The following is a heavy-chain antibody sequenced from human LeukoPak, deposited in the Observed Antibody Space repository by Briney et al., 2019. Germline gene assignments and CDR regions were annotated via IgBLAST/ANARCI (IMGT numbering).Heavy chain of an antibody. Sequence: SVKVSCKASGGTFSSYAISWVRQAPGQGLEWMGGIIPIFGTVNYAQKFQGRVTITTDESTSTAYMELSSLRSEDTAVYYCARERMAGTLYYYYYYYMDVWGKGTTVTVSS. J-gene: IGHJ6*03. D-gene: IGHD6-19*01. CDR1: GGTFSSYA. CDR2: IIPIFGTV. CDR3: ARERMAGTLYYYYYYYMDV. V-gene: IGHV1-69*05.